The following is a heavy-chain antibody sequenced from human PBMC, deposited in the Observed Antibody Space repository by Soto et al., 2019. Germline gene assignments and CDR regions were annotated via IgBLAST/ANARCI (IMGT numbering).Heavy chain of an antibody. CDR3: AIPAPGYCSGGSCFPPGAFDI. Sequence: PGESLKISCQGSGYSFTSYWIGWVRQMPGKGLEWMGIINPCYSDTRYSPSFQGQVTISADKSISTAYLLWSSLKASDTAMYYCAIPAPGYCSGGSCFPPGAFDIWGQGTMVTVSS. CDR1: GYSFTSYW. D-gene: IGHD2-15*01. V-gene: IGHV5-51*01. J-gene: IGHJ3*02. CDR2: INPCYSDT.